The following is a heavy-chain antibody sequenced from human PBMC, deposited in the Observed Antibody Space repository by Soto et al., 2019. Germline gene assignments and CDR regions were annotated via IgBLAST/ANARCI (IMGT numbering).Heavy chain of an antibody. D-gene: IGHD1-26*01. CDR1: GGSISSGGYY. J-gene: IGHJ4*02. CDR2: IYYSGST. Sequence: SETLSLTCTVSGGSISSGGYYWSWIRQHPGKGLEWIGYIYYSGSTYYNPSLKSRVTISVDTSKNQFSLKLSSVTAADTAVYYCARVCAAPTGSYFDYWGQGTLVTVSS. CDR3: ARVCAAPTGSYFDY. V-gene: IGHV4-31*03.